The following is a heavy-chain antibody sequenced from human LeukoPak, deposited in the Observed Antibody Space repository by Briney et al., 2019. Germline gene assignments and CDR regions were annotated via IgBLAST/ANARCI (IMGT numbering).Heavy chain of an antibody. J-gene: IGHJ5*02. CDR1: GYTFTSYG. Sequence: ASVKVSCKASGYTFTSYGISWVRQAPGQGLEWMGWISAYNGNTNYAQKLQGRVTMTTDTSTSTAYMELRSLRSDDTAVYYCARAPHPPAKDCSGGSCYLNWFDPWGQGTLVTVSS. V-gene: IGHV1-18*01. CDR2: ISAYNGNT. CDR3: ARAPHPPAKDCSGGSCYLNWFDP. D-gene: IGHD2-15*01.